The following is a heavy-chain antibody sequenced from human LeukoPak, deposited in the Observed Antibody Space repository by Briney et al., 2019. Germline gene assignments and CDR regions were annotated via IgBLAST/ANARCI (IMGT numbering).Heavy chain of an antibody. J-gene: IGHJ4*02. V-gene: IGHV4-4*07. CDR1: GGSISSYY. D-gene: IGHD6-19*01. Sequence: SETPSLTCTVSGGSISSYYWSWIRQPAGKGLEWIGRFYTSGDTNYNPSLRSRVTISVDKSKNQFSLKLSSVTAADTAVYYCASEDPSGPAGYFDYWGQGTLVTVSS. CDR3: ASEDPSGPAGYFDY. CDR2: FYTSGDT.